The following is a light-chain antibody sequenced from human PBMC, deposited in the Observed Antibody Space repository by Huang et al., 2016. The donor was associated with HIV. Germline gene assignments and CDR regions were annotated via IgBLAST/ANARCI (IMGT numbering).Light chain of an antibody. Sequence: DIHMTQSPSSLSASVGDRVTITCRASQSISNLLNWCQHKPGKAPRLLISAASSLQSGVPSRFSGSGAGTEFTLTISSLQPEDFATYYCQQTYSTFRVTFGPGTKVDIK. CDR3: QQTYSTFRVT. J-gene: IGKJ3*01. CDR1: QSISNL. V-gene: IGKV1-39*01. CDR2: AAS.